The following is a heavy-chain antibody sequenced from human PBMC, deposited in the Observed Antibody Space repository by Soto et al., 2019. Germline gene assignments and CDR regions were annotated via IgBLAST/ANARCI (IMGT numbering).Heavy chain of an antibody. V-gene: IGHV4-59*01. D-gene: IGHD6-6*01. CDR2: VSNGGVN. CDR1: GDSINSDN. CDR3: ARVVAARGPYYYYYYGMDV. J-gene: IGHJ6*02. Sequence: SETLSLTCTVSGDSINSDNWSWIRQSPGKGLEWIGHVSNGGVNYINPSLKGRVTISTDTSKNQFSLKLSSVTAADTAVYYCARVVAARGPYYYYYYGMDVWGQGTTVTVSS.